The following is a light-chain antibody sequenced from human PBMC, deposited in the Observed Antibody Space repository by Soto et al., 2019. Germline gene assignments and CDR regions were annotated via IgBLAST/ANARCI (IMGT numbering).Light chain of an antibody. V-gene: IGKV3-11*01. CDR1: QSVSSY. CDR3: QQRSEWPPFT. J-gene: IGKJ3*01. Sequence: EIVLTQSPATLSLSPGERATLSCRASQSVSSYFAWYQQKPGPAPSLLIYDASTRATGIPARFSGSGSGTDFTLTIGRLEPEYFAVYDCQQRSEWPPFTFGPGTKVDIK. CDR2: DAS.